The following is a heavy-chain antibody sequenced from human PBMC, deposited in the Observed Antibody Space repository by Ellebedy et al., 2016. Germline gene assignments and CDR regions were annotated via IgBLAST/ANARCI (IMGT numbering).Heavy chain of an antibody. J-gene: IGHJ6*02. Sequence: ASVKVSCXASGYTFTSYYMHWVRQAPGQGLEWMGIINPSRGSTTYAQKFQGRFTMTRDTSISTAYMELSRLRSDDTAVYYCARVVLGGDCCVYYYYGMDVWGQGTTVTVSS. CDR3: ARVVLGGDCCVYYYYGMDV. CDR1: GYTFTSYY. CDR2: INPSRGST. D-gene: IGHD2-21*02. V-gene: IGHV1-46*01.